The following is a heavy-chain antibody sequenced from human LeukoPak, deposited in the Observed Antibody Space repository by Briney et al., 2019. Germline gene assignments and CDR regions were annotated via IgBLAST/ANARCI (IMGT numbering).Heavy chain of an antibody. CDR3: ARGQGWFHYYGMDV. CDR2: ISSSGSTI. Sequence: GGSLRLSCAASGFTLSSYAMSWVRQAPGKGLEWVSYISSSGSTIYYADSVKGRFTISRDNAKNSLYLQMNSLRAEDTAVYYCARGQGWFHYYGMDVWGQGTTVTVSS. J-gene: IGHJ6*02. CDR1: GFTLSSYA. V-gene: IGHV3-48*04. D-gene: IGHD2-15*01.